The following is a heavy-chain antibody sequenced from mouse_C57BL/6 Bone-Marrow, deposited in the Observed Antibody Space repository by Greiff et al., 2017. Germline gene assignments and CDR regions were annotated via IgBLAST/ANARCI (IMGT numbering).Heavy chain of an antibody. CDR1: GYTFTSYY. J-gene: IGHJ2*01. CDR2: INPSNGGT. CDR3: TRRDDYDGDFDY. V-gene: IGHV1S81*02. Sequence: QVHVKQSGAELVKPGASVKLSCKASGYTFTSYYIYWVKQRPGQGLEWIGEINPSNGGTNFNEKFKSKATLTVDKSSSTAYMQLSSLTSEDSAVYYCTRRDDYDGDFDYWGQGTTLTVSS. D-gene: IGHD2-4*01.